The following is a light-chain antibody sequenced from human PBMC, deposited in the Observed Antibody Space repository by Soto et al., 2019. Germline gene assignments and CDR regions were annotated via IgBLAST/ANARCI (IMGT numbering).Light chain of an antibody. V-gene: IGLV2-8*01. CDR1: SSDVGGYNY. CDR2: EVS. CDR3: SSYAGSNNYV. J-gene: IGLJ1*01. Sequence: QSALTQPPSASGSPGQSVTISCTGTSSDVGGYNYVSWYQQHPGKAPKLMIYEVSKRPSGVPDRFSGSKSGNTASLTVSGLQAEDEADYYSSSYAGSNNYVFETGTKVTVL.